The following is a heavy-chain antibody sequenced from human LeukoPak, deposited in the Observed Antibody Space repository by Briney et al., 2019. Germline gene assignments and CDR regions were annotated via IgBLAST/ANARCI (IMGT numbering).Heavy chain of an antibody. Sequence: PSETLSLTCTVSGGSLHNYYWSWIRQPPGKGLEWIGYIDYSGSTNYNPSLKSRVTISVDTSQNQFSLKLSSVTAADTAVYYCARGKTSQNIVTRKTYKWFDPWGQGTLVTVSS. CDR3: ARGKTSQNIVTRKTYKWFDP. CDR1: GGSLHNYY. CDR2: IDYSGST. D-gene: IGHD2/OR15-2a*01. J-gene: IGHJ5*02. V-gene: IGHV4-59*01.